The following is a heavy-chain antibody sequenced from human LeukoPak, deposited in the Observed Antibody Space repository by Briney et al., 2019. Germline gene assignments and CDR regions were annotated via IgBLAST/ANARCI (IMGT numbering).Heavy chain of an antibody. J-gene: IGHJ4*02. CDR1: GFSLSTSGMC. CDR3: ARIIAAAGTSQGDY. D-gene: IGHD6-13*01. Sequence: SGPALVKPTQTLTLTCTFSGFSLSTSGMCVSWIRQPPRKALEWLARIDWDDDKYYSTSLKTRLTISKDTSKNQVVLTMTNMDPVDTATYYCARIIAAAGTSQGDYWGQGTLVTVSS. CDR2: IDWDDDK. V-gene: IGHV2-70*11.